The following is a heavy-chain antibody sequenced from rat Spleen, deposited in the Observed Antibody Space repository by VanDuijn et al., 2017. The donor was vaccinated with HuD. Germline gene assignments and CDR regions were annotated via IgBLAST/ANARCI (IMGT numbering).Heavy chain of an antibody. Sequence: EVQLVASGGGLVQPGRSLKLSCAASGFTFNNYGMSWVRQAPTKGLEWVATSSFDGVRNFYRDSVKGRFTISRDNAKSTLSLQMDSLWSEYTATYYCARRHYGYTDYFDYWGRGVMVTVSS. J-gene: IGHJ2*01. CDR3: ARRHYGYTDYFDY. V-gene: IGHV5-29*01. CDR2: SSFDGVRN. D-gene: IGHD1-9*01. CDR1: GFTFNNYG.